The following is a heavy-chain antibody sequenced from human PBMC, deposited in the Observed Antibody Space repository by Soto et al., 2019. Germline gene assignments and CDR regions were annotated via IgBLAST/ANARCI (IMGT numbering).Heavy chain of an antibody. J-gene: IGHJ3*02. V-gene: IGHV3-33*01. D-gene: IGHD1-26*01. CDR1: GFTFSSYG. CDR2: IWYDGSNK. Sequence: PGGSLRLSCAASGFTFSSYGMHWVRQAPGKGLEWVAVIWYDGSNKYYADSVKGRFTISRDNSKNTLYLQMNSLRAEDTAVYYCAIEKVGATSVYVFDIWGQGTMVTVSS. CDR3: AIEKVGATSVYVFDI.